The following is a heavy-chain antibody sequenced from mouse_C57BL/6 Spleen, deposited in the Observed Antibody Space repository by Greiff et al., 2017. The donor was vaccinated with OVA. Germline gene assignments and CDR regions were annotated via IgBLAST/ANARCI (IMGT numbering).Heavy chain of an antibody. CDR2: IYPSDSYT. CDR3: ARGAYYGSSYAMDY. D-gene: IGHD1-1*01. J-gene: IGHJ4*01. CDR1: GYTFTSYW. Sequence: QVQLHPSCSSLAKPGASVKLSCKASGYTFTSYWMQWVKQRPGQGLEWIGEIYPSDSYTNYNQKFKGKATLTVDTSSSTAYMQLSSLTSEDSAVYYCARGAYYGSSYAMDYWGQGTSVTVSS. V-gene: IGHV1-50*01.